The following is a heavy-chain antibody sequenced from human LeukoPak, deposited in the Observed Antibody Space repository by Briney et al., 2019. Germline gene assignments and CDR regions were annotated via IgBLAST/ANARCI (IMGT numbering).Heavy chain of an antibody. CDR1: GGSISSSSYY. Sequence: SETLSLTCTVSGGSISSSSYYWGWIRQPPGKGLEWIGSIYYSGSTNYNPSLKSRVTISVDTSKNQFSLKLSSVTAADTAVYYCATRGVDDYSLYAFDIWGQGTMVTVSS. J-gene: IGHJ3*02. V-gene: IGHV4-39*07. D-gene: IGHD4-11*01. CDR3: ATRGVDDYSLYAFDI. CDR2: IYYSGST.